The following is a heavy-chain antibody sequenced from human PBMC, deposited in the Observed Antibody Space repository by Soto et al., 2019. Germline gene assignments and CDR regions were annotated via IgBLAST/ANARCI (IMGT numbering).Heavy chain of an antibody. D-gene: IGHD2-2*01. J-gene: IGHJ6*02. CDR2: INPNSGGT. Sequence: QVQLVQSGAEVKKPGASVKVSCKASGYTFTGYYMHWVRQAPGQGLEWMGWINPNSGGTNYAKKFQGWVTMTRDTSISTSNMELSRLRSDDTAVYYCARDKTYCSSTSCPGYGMDVWGQGTTVTVSS. V-gene: IGHV1-2*04. CDR3: ARDKTYCSSTSCPGYGMDV. CDR1: GYTFTGYY.